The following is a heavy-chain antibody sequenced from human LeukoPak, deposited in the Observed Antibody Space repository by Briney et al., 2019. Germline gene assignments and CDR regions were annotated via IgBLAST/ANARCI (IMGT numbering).Heavy chain of an antibody. V-gene: IGHV3-30-3*01. J-gene: IGHJ3*02. CDR3: ARRRIGGSINDAFDI. Sequence: PGRSLRLSCAASGFTFSSYAMHWVRQAPGKGLEWAAVISSDGNTQYYADSVEGRFTISRDNSNNTLYLQMNSLRADDTAIYYCARRRIGGSINDAFDIWGQGTMVTLSS. D-gene: IGHD1-26*01. CDR1: GFTFSSYA. CDR2: ISSDGNTQ.